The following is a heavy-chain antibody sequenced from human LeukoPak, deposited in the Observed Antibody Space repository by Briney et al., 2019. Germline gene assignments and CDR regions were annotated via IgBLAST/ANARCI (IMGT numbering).Heavy chain of an antibody. Sequence: SETLSLTCAVYGGSFSGYYWSWIRQPPGKGLEWIGEINHSGSTNYNPSLKSRATISVDTSKNQFSLKLSSVTAADTAVYYCARWVWYFDLWGRGTLVTVSS. J-gene: IGHJ2*01. CDR3: ARWVWYFDL. CDR2: INHSGST. CDR1: GGSFSGYY. V-gene: IGHV4-34*01.